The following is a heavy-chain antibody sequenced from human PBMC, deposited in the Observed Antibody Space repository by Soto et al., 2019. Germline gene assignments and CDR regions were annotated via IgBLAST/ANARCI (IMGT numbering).Heavy chain of an antibody. D-gene: IGHD3-3*01. Sequence: QVQLQESGPGLVKPSETLSLTCTVSGGSISSYYWSWIRKPPGKGLEWIGYIYYSGSTNYNPSLKSRVTISVDTSKNQFSLKLSSVTAADTAVYYCAREYYDFWSGYSKDPRYYYYYMDVWGKGTTVTVSS. CDR2: IYYSGST. CDR3: AREYYDFWSGYSKDPRYYYYYMDV. V-gene: IGHV4-59*01. CDR1: GGSISSYY. J-gene: IGHJ6*03.